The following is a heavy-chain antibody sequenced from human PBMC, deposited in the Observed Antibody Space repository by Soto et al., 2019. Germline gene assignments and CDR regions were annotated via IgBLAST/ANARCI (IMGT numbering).Heavy chain of an antibody. D-gene: IGHD2-2*01. CDR1: GFTFGDYA. CDR2: IRSKAYGGTT. CDR3: TRDLAWGYCSSTSCPTGFDY. Sequence: LRLSCTASGFTFGDYAMSWARQAPGKGLEWVGFIRSKAYGGTTGYAASVKGRFTISRDDSKSIAYLQMNSLKTEDTAVYYCTRDLAWGYCSSTSCPTGFDYWGQGTLVTVSS. J-gene: IGHJ4*02. V-gene: IGHV3-49*04.